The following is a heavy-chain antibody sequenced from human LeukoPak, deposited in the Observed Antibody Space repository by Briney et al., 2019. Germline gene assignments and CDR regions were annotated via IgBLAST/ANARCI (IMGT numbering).Heavy chain of an antibody. V-gene: IGHV3-30*02. D-gene: IGHD4-17*01. CDR2: VAFDGSIK. Sequence: GGSLRLSRAASAFIFSRYGMHWVRQAPGKGMGWVAVVAFDGSIKVYADSVKGRFTVSRDNSKNILYLQMDSLRAEDTAVYYCAKGQTVTETLDDAFDIWGQGTMVTVSS. CDR1: AFIFSRYG. CDR3: AKGQTVTETLDDAFDI. J-gene: IGHJ3*02.